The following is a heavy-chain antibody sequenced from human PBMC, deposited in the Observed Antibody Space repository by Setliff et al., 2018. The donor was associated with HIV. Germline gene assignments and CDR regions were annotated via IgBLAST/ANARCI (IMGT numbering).Heavy chain of an antibody. J-gene: IGHJ4*02. CDR2: VSSRGAT. CDR1: DSGTYY. V-gene: IGHV4-4*07. CDR3: ARGVRDNSGWSSYYFDY. Sequence: SETLSLTCTVSDSGTYYWSWIRQPAGKGLEWIGRVSSRGATNYNPSLKSRVTMSVDTSKNQFSLKLTSVTASDTAVYYCARGVRDNSGWSSYYFDYWGQGTLVTVSS. D-gene: IGHD6-19*01.